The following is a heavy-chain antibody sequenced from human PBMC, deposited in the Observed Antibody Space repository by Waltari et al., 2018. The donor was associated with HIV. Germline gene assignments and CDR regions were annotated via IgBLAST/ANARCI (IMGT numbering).Heavy chain of an antibody. J-gene: IGHJ6*02. D-gene: IGHD3-22*01. CDR1: GGPFSSYA. CDR3: ASGRYYYDSSGYYCYYYDMDV. V-gene: IGHV1-69*12. CDR2: IIPIFGTA. Sequence: QVQLVQSGAEVKKPGSSVKVSCKASGGPFSSYAISWVRRAPGQGLEWMGGIIPIFGTANYAQKFQGRVTITADESTSTAYMELSSLRSEDTAVYYCASGRYYYDSSGYYCYYYDMDVWGQGTTVTVPS.